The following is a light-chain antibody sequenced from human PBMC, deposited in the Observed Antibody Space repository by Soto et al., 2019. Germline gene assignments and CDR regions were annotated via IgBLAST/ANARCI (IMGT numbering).Light chain of an antibody. CDR1: QSVSRY. Sequence: EIVLTQSLATLSLSPGERDTLPCRACQSVSRYVAGYQQHPGQAHRLRIEDASNRATGIPARFSGIWSGTDCTLSSSSLETEEFAVYYCQQRSNWPLTFGQGTRLEIK. CDR2: DAS. J-gene: IGKJ5*01. CDR3: QQRSNWPLT. V-gene: IGKV3-11*01.